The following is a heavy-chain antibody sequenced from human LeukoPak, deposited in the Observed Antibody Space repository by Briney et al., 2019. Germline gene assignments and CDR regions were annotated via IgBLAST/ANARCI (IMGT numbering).Heavy chain of an antibody. D-gene: IGHD3-16*01. Sequence: GASVKVSCKASGYTFTDYYMHWVRQAPGQGLEWMGWINPNSGDTNYAQKFQGRVTVTRDTSITTAYMELSRLKSDDTAVYFCARPPTFGGVNPFDYWGQGTLVTVSS. CDR2: INPNSGDT. CDR3: ARPPTFGGVNPFDY. CDR1: GYTFTDYY. J-gene: IGHJ4*02. V-gene: IGHV1-2*02.